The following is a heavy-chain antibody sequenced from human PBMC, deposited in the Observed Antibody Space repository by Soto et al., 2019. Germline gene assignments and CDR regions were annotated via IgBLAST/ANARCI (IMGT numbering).Heavy chain of an antibody. CDR3: GAYCSSSYSYVCFDP. J-gene: IGHJ5*02. Sequence: SETLSLTCSVSGGSIGSSSYYFGWIRQPPGKGLEWIGSLYYTGTTYYNSSLKSRVTISADKSQNQFSLRLSSVTPADTAAYHCGAYCSSSYSYVCFDPWVKGTLVTVSS. D-gene: IGHD2-2*01. V-gene: IGHV4-39*01. CDR2: LYYTGTT. CDR1: GGSIGSSSYY.